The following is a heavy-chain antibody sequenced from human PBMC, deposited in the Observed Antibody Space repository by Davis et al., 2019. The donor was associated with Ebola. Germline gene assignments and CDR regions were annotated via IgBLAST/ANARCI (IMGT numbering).Heavy chain of an antibody. CDR3: AAGIAARFDY. Sequence: MPSETLSLTCAVYGGSFSGYYWSWIRQPPGKGLEWIGEINHSGSTNYNPSLKSRVTISVDTSKNQFSLKLSSVTAADTAVYYCAAGIAARFDYWGQGTLVTVSS. CDR2: INHSGST. V-gene: IGHV4-34*01. J-gene: IGHJ4*02. D-gene: IGHD6-6*01. CDR1: GGSFSGYY.